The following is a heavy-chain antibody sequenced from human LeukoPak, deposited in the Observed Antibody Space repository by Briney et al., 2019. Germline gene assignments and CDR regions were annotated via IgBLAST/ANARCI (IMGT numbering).Heavy chain of an antibody. Sequence: GGSLRLSCAASGFTVSTNYMSWVRQAPGKGLEWVSLIYSGGTTYYADSVKGRFTISRDNSKNTLYLQMNSLRAEDTAVYYCAKDTTTVTTSHFDYWGQGTLVTVSS. D-gene: IGHD4-17*01. CDR3: AKDTTTVTTSHFDY. CDR2: IYSGGTT. J-gene: IGHJ4*02. CDR1: GFTVSTNY. V-gene: IGHV3-53*01.